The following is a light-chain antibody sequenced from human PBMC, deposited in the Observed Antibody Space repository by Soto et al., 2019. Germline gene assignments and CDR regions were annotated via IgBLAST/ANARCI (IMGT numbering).Light chain of an antibody. Sequence: EIVLTQSPATLSLSPGRRATLSCRASQSVSDYLAWFQQKPGQAPRLLIYDASNRATGIPARFSGSGSGTDFTLTISSLEPEDFAVYYCQQRSNWPRTFSQGTKLEIK. CDR1: QSVSDY. CDR3: QQRSNWPRT. J-gene: IGKJ2*01. V-gene: IGKV3-11*01. CDR2: DAS.